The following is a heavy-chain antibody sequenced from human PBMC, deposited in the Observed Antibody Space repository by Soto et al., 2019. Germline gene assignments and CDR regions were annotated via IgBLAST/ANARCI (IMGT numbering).Heavy chain of an antibody. CDR2: ISCSGGST. J-gene: IGHJ4*02. CDR3: AKESVVVVAATFDY. Sequence: HPGGSLRLSCVASGFTFSTFSMNWVRQAPGKGLEWVSFISCSGGSTYYADSVKGRFTISRDNSKNTLYLQMNSLRAEDTAVYYCAKESVVVVAATFDYWGQGTLVTVS. D-gene: IGHD2-15*01. CDR1: GFTFSTFS. V-gene: IGHV3-23*01.